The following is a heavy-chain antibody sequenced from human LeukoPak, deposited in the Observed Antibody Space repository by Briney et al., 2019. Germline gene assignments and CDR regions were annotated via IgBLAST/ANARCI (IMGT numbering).Heavy chain of an antibody. D-gene: IGHD4-17*01. J-gene: IGHJ4*02. CDR3: ARCGAAVTMFFDY. CDR1: GYTFSIYG. CDR2: ISADTGNT. V-gene: IGHV1-18*01. Sequence: ASVKVSCKASGYTFSIYGITWVRQAPGQGLEWMGFISADTGNTNYAQKFQGRVTMTTDTSTSTAYMDLRSLRADDTAVYYCARCGAAVTMFFDYWGQGTLVTVSS.